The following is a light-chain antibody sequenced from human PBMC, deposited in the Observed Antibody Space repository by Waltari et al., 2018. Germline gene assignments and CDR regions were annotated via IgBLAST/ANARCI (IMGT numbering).Light chain of an antibody. J-gene: IGLJ1*01. CDR3: QLADSTVTYV. Sequence: SHELTQPPSVSVSPGQTATIPCFGAKLSNKYLYWYQHKPGQAPVLLIYKDTERPSGIPDRFSGSSSGTSVTLTISGVQAEDEADYYCQLADSTVTYVFGPGTKVIVL. V-gene: IGLV3-25*03. CDR1: KLSNKY. CDR2: KDT.